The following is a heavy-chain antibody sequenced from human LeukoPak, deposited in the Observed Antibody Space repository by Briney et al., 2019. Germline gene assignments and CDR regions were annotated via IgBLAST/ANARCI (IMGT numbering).Heavy chain of an antibody. J-gene: IGHJ5*02. CDR3: ARDQVELRYFDWLLGNWFDP. V-gene: IGHV1-18*01. CDR2: ISAYNGNT. Sequence: ASVKASCKASGYTFTSYGISWVRQAPGQGLEWMGWISAYNGNTNYAQKLQGRVTMTTDTSTSTAYMELRSLRSDDTAVYYCARDQVELRYFDWLLGNWFDPWGQGTLVTVSS. CDR1: GYTFTSYG. D-gene: IGHD3-9*01.